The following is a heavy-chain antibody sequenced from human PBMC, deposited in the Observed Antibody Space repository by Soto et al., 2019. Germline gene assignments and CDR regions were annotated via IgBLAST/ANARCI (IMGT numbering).Heavy chain of an antibody. Sequence: GGSLRLSCAPSGFTFSNFAMGWVRQAPGKGLEWVSHISAAGRTTYYADSVKGRFTISRDNSKNSLFLQMDSLRAEDTAVYYCAKDGIAVSGKGYFDYWGHGSLVTVSS. CDR3: AKDGIAVSGKGYFDY. CDR2: ISAAGRTT. V-gene: IGHV3-23*01. CDR1: GFTFSNFA. D-gene: IGHD6-19*01. J-gene: IGHJ4*01.